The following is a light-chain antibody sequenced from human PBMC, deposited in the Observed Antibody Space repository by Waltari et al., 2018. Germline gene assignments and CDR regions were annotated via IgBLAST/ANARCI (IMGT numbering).Light chain of an antibody. CDR3: QQRANWPLT. Sequence: DIVFPQSPATLSSSQGESATPSCRASQSVSSYLGWYQQKPGQAPRLLIYDASNRATGIPARFSGSGSGTDFTLTISSLEFEDFAVYYCQQRANWPLTFGGGTKVEIK. V-gene: IGKV3-11*01. CDR2: DAS. J-gene: IGKJ4*01. CDR1: QSVSSY.